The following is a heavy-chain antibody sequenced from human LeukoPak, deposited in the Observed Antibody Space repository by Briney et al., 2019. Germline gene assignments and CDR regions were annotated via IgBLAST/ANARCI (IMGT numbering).Heavy chain of an antibody. CDR1: GFTLSRYV. V-gene: IGHV3-33*01. J-gene: IGHJ4*02. D-gene: IGHD3-22*01. Sequence: PGRSLRLSCAASGFTLSRYVMHWVRQAPGKGLEWVSVIWDDGINKHYADSVKGRFTISRDNSRNTLFLQMDSLRAEDTAVYYCARGYYYDSSGYPLDYWGQGTLVTVSS. CDR3: ARGYYYDSSGYPLDY. CDR2: IWDDGINK.